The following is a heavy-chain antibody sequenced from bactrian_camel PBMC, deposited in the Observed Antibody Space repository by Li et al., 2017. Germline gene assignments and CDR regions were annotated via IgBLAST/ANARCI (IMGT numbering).Heavy chain of an antibody. CDR3: AADEYNPGLARSYTY. D-gene: IGHD5*01. J-gene: IGHJ4*01. CDR2: VDSDGIT. Sequence: HVQLVESGGGSVEAGGSLSLSCAASGGRSYCRYDMSWYRQAPGKEREFVSGVDSDGITTYTDSVKGRFTLSRGNAKNTVTLQMNSLKPEDTAMYYCAADEYNPGLARSYTYWGQGTQVTVS. V-gene: IGHV3S53*01. CDR1: GGRSYCRYD.